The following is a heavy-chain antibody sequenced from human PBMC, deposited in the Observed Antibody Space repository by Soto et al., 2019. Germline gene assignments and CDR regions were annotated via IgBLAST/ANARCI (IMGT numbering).Heavy chain of an antibody. J-gene: IGHJ6*02. CDR1: GGTFSSYA. V-gene: IGHV1-69*06. CDR3: AREELRFLEWLFSYYYYGMDV. Sequence: SVKVSCKASGGTFSSYAISWVRQAPGQGLEWMGGIIPIFGTANYAQKFQGRVTITADKSTSTAYMELSSLRSEDTAVYYCAREELRFLEWLFSYYYYGMDVWGQGTTVTVSS. CDR2: IIPIFGTA. D-gene: IGHD3-3*01.